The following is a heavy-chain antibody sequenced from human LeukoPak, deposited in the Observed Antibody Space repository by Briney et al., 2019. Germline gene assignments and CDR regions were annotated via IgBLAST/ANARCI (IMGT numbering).Heavy chain of an antibody. D-gene: IGHD5-18*01. V-gene: IGHV3-23*01. Sequence: GGSLRLSCAASGFTFSSYAMSWVRPAPGKGLEWVSNISGSGVSGGNTYYADSVKGRFTISRDNSKNTLYLQMNSLRAEDTAVYYCARARSSYGYGDAFDIWGQGTMVTVSS. J-gene: IGHJ3*02. CDR1: GFTFSSYA. CDR3: ARARSSYGYGDAFDI. CDR2: ISGSGVSGGNT.